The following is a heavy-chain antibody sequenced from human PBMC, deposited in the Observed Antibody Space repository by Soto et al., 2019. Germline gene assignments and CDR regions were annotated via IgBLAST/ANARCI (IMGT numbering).Heavy chain of an antibody. J-gene: IGHJ6*02. CDR2: ISYDGSNK. D-gene: IGHD6-25*01. V-gene: IGHV3-30*18. CDR3: AKDRRPNYYYGIDV. Sequence: QVQLVESGGGVVQPGRSLRLSCAASGFTFSSYGMHWVRQAPGKGLEWVAVISYDGSNKYYADSVKGRFTISRDNSKNTLYLQMHSLRAEDTAVYYCAKDRRPNYYYGIDVWGPGTTVTVSS. CDR1: GFTFSSYG.